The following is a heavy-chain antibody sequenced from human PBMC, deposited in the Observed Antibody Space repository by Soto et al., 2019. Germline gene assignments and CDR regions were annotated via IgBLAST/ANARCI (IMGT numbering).Heavy chain of an antibody. J-gene: IGHJ4*02. CDR3: AKEALKPFDY. V-gene: IGHV3-23*01. CDR2: ISGSGGST. Sequence: PGGSLRLSCAVSGFTFSSYSMNWVRQAPGEGQGLRSWKGLEWVSAISGSGGSTYYADSVKGRFTISRDNSKNTLYLQMSSLRAEETAVYYCAKEALKPFDYWGQGTLVTVSS. CDR1: GFTFSSYS.